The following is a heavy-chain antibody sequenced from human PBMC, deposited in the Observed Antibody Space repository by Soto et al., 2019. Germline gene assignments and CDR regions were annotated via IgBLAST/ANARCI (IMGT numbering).Heavy chain of an antibody. CDR1: GGSISSSNW. Sequence: QVQLQESGPGLVKPSGTLSLTCAVSGGSISSSNWWSWVRQPPGKGLEWIGEIYHSGSTNYNPPLKGRVNISVDKSKNQSSLKLSSVTAADTAVYYCARVSGSYYYGMDVWGQGTTVTVSS. CDR2: IYHSGST. V-gene: IGHV4-4*02. CDR3: ARVSGSYYYGMDV. J-gene: IGHJ6*02. D-gene: IGHD1-26*01.